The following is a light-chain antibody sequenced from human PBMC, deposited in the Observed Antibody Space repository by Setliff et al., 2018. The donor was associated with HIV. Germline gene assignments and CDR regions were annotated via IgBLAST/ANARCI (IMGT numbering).Light chain of an antibody. CDR2: DVT. J-gene: IGLJ2*01. V-gene: IGLV2-14*03. CDR3: SSYTSTRALL. CDR1: SSDVGGYNF. Sequence: QSVLTQPASVSGSPGQSVTISCTGTSSDVGGYNFVSWYQQHPGKTPELLIYDVTNRPSGVSDRFSGSKSGNTASLTISGLQPEDEADYYCSSYTSTRALLFGGGTKGTVL.